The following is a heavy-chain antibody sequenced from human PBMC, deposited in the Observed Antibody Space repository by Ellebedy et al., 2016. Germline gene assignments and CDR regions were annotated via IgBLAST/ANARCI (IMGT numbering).Heavy chain of an antibody. CDR1: GYSFTSYW. CDR3: ARHSKDCTNGVCYNDY. D-gene: IGHD2-8*01. Sequence: GESLKISXKGSGYSFTSYWIGWVRQMPGKGLEWMGIIYPGDSDTRYSPSFQGQVTISADKSISTAYLQWSSLKASDTAMYYCARHSKDCTNGVCYNDYWGQGTLVTVSS. CDR2: IYPGDSDT. J-gene: IGHJ4*02. V-gene: IGHV5-51*01.